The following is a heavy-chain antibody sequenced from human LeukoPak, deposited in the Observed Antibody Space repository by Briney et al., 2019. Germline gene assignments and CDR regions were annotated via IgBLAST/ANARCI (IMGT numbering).Heavy chain of an antibody. Sequence: GGSLRLSCAASGASGFTFSMYSMHWIRQSPGKGLVWVARINSDGSETSYADSLKGRFTISRDNAKNSLYLQMNSLRAEDTAVYYCAGGATNFDYWGQGTLVTVSS. J-gene: IGHJ4*02. CDR2: INSDGSET. CDR3: AGGATNFDY. V-gene: IGHV3-74*01. CDR1: GFTFSMYS.